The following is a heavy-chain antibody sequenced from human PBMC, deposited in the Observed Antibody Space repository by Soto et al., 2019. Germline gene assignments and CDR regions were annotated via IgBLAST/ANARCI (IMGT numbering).Heavy chain of an antibody. CDR1: GFTFSSYG. CDR3: AKGGYSYGYYFDY. CDR2: ISGSGGST. Sequence: GGSLRLSCAASGFTFSSYGMSWVRQSPGKGLEWVSAISGSGGSTYYADSVKGRFTISRDNSKNTLYLQMNSLRAEDTAVYYCAKGGYSYGYYFDYWGQGTLVTV. D-gene: IGHD5-18*01. J-gene: IGHJ4*02. V-gene: IGHV3-23*01.